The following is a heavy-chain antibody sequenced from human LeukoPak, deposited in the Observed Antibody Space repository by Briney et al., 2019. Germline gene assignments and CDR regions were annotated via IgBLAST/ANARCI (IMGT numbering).Heavy chain of an antibody. V-gene: IGHV3-48*03. CDR3: ARALGSGNTRGYLDY. CDR1: GFTFSSYE. CDR2: ISSNGGRI. J-gene: IGHJ4*02. Sequence: GGSLRLSCAASGFTFSSYEMNWVRQAPGKGLECVSYISSNGGRIYSADSLKGRVTISRDNAKNSLYLQMNSLRAEDTGVYYCARALGSGNTRGYLDYWGQGALVTVSS. D-gene: IGHD3-10*01.